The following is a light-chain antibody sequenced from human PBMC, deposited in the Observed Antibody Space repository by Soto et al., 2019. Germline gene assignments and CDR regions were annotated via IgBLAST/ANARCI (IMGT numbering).Light chain of an antibody. CDR3: QQCASWPWT. Sequence: DIVLTQSPATLSLSPGERATLSCRASQTVVGFLAWYQQKPGQAPRLLIYDASNRAAAIPARFSGSGSGTDYTLTISSLEPEDFAIYYCQQCASWPWTFGQGTKVEIK. J-gene: IGKJ1*01. V-gene: IGKV3-11*01. CDR2: DAS. CDR1: QTVVGF.